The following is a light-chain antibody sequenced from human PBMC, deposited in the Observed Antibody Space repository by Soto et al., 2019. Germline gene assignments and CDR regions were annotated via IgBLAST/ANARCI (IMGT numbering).Light chain of an antibody. CDR1: QGISSY. Sequence: AIRMTQSPSSLSASTGDRVTITCRASQGISSYLAWYQQKPGKAPKLLIYAASTVQSGVPSRFSGSGSGRDFTLPVSSLEPEDSAVYYCQQRNIWPPVTFGQGTRLEIK. V-gene: IGKV1-8*01. CDR2: AAS. J-gene: IGKJ5*01. CDR3: QQRNIWPPVT.